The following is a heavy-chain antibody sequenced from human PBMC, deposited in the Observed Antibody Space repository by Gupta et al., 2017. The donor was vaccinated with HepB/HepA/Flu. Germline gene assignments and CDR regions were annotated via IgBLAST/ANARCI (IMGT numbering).Heavy chain of an antibody. CDR1: GGSISSSSYY. CDR3: ARITIFGVVIDN. D-gene: IGHD3-3*01. Sequence: QLQLQASGPGLVKPSETLSLTCTVSGGSISSSSYYWGWIRQPPGKGLEWIGSIYYSGSTYYNPSLKSRVTISVDTSKNQFSLKLSSVTAADTAVYYCARITIFGVVIDNWGQGTLVTVSS. J-gene: IGHJ4*02. V-gene: IGHV4-39*01. CDR2: IYYSGST.